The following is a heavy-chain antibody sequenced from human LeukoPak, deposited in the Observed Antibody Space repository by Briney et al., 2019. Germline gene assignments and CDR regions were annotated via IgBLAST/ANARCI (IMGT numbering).Heavy chain of an antibody. CDR1: GGTFSSYA. D-gene: IGHD3-10*01. J-gene: IGHJ4*02. Sequence: ASVKVSCKASGGTFSSYAISWVRQAPGQGLEWMGWISAYNGNTNYAQKLQGRVTMTTDTSTSTAYMELRSLRSDDTAVYYCARVTRGAISDYWGQGTLVTVSS. V-gene: IGHV1-18*01. CDR3: ARVTRGAISDY. CDR2: ISAYNGNT.